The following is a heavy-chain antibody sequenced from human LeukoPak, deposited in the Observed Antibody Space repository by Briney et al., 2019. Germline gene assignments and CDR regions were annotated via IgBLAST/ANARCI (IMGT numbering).Heavy chain of an antibody. V-gene: IGHV4-31*02. D-gene: IGHD3-10*01. CDR1: GGSISSGTDYY. CDR3: ARLNYYDSGSLTYSFDY. Sequence: SQTLSLTCTVSGGSISSGTDYYWSWIRQHPGEAPEWMGYIYYLGTTYYNPSLKSRVCISVATSENQFSLKLTSVTAADTAVYYCARLNYYDSGSLTYSFDYWGQGTLVTVSP. J-gene: IGHJ4*02. CDR2: IYYLGTT.